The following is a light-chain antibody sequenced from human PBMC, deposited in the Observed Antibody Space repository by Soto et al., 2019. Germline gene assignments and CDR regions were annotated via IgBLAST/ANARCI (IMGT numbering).Light chain of an antibody. CDR1: SSDVGGYNY. J-gene: IGLJ1*01. V-gene: IGLV2-14*01. CDR3: SSYTSSSTYV. Sequence: QSALTQPASVSGSPGQSITISRTGTSSDVGGYNYVSWYQQHPGKAPKLMIYDVSNRPSRVSNRFSGSKSGNTASLTISGLQAEDEADYYCSSYTSSSTYVFGTGTKVTVL. CDR2: DVS.